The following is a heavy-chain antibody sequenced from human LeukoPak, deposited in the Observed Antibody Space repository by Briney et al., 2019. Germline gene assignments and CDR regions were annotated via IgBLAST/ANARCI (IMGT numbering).Heavy chain of an antibody. Sequence: GGSLRLSCAASGFTFSSYWMSWVRQAPGKGLEWVANIKQDGSEKYYVDSVKGRFTISRDNAKNSLYLQMNSLRAEDTAVYYCARVTNHYYYYYMDVWGKETTVTVSS. V-gene: IGHV3-7*01. CDR3: ARVTNHYYYYYMDV. J-gene: IGHJ6*03. CDR1: GFTFSSYW. CDR2: IKQDGSEK. D-gene: IGHD1-14*01.